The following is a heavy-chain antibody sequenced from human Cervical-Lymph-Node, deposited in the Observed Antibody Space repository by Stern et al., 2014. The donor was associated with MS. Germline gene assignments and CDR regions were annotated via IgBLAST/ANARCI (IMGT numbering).Heavy chain of an antibody. CDR1: GGSISSGGYY. Sequence: QVQLQESGPGLVKPSQTLSLTCTVSGGSISSGGYYWSWIRPHPGKGLEWVVHIYYSGSTYYNPSLKSRVTITVDTSKNQFSLKLSSVTAADTAVYYCARDYGDYALGFDYWGQGTLVTVSS. CDR3: ARDYGDYALGFDY. D-gene: IGHD4-17*01. CDR2: IYYSGST. V-gene: IGHV4-31*03. J-gene: IGHJ4*02.